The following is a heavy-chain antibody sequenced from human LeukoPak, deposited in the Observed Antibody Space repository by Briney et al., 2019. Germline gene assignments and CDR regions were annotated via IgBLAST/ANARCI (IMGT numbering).Heavy chain of an antibody. CDR3: AKAPRDYDFWSGYDYYYYMDV. V-gene: IGHV3-23*01. D-gene: IGHD3-3*01. Sequence: GGSLRLSCAASGFTFSSYAMSWVRQAPGKGLEWVSAISGSGGSTYYADSVKGRFTIYRDNSKNTLYLQMNSLRAEDTAVYYCAKAPRDYDFWSGYDYYYYMDVWGKGTTVTVSS. CDR1: GFTFSSYA. CDR2: ISGSGGST. J-gene: IGHJ6*03.